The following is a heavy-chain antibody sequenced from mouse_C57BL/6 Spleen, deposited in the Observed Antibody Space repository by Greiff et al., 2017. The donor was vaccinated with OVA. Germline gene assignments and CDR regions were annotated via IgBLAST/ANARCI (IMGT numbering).Heavy chain of an antibody. CDR2: INPNNGGT. CDR3: ARSYDYSYYYAMDY. CDR1: GYTFTDYN. D-gene: IGHD2-4*01. J-gene: IGHJ4*01. Sequence: VQLKQSGPELVKPGASVKIPCKASGYTFTDYNMDWVKQSHGKSLEWIGDINPNNGGTIYNQKFKGKATLTVDKSSSTAYMELRSLTSEDTAVYYCARSYDYSYYYAMDYWGQGTSVTVSS. V-gene: IGHV1-18*01.